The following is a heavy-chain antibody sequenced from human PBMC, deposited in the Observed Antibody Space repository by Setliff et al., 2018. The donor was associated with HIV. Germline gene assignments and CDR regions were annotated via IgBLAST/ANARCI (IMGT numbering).Heavy chain of an antibody. V-gene: IGHV1-58*02. CDR2: IVVGSDNT. D-gene: IGHD3-22*01. Sequence: ASVKVSCKASGFTFTSSAMQWVRQARGQRLEWIGWIVVGSDNTNYAQKFQERVTITRDLSTSTAYMELSSLRSEDTAVYYCARGADYYDSSGYRGGGLYYMDVWGKGTTVTVSS. CDR1: GFTFTSSA. J-gene: IGHJ6*03. CDR3: ARGADYYDSSGYRGGGLYYMDV.